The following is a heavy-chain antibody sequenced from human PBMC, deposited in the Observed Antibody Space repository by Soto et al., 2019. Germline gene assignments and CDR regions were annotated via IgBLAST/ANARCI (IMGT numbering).Heavy chain of an antibody. Sequence: EVQLLDSGGGLVQPGGSLRLSCAASGFTFSSYAMNWVRQAPGKGLEWVSVISGSGGSTYYADSVKGRFTISRDNSKNTLYLQMNSLRADHTAVYFCARRGPGTYFDYWGQGSLVTVSS. V-gene: IGHV3-23*01. CDR2: ISGSGGST. D-gene: IGHD6-13*01. CDR3: ARRGPGTYFDY. J-gene: IGHJ4*02. CDR1: GFTFSSYA.